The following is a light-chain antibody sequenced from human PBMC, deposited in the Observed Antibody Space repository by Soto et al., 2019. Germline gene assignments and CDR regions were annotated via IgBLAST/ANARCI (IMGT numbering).Light chain of an antibody. V-gene: IGKV1-33*01. CDR1: QDISNY. J-gene: IGKJ4*01. Sequence: DIQMTQSPSSLSASVGDRVTITCQASQDISNYLNWYQQKPGKAPKLLIYDASNLETGVPSRFSRSGSGTDFTFTISSLQPEDIATYYCQQYDNLPRFGGGTKVDIK. CDR2: DAS. CDR3: QQYDNLPR.